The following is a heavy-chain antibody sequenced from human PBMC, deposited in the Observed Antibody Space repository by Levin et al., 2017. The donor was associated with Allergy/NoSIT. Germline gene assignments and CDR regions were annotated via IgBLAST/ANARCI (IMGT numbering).Heavy chain of an antibody. D-gene: IGHD5-24*01. CDR2: MNPGSSRT. CDR3: ARTPRATPD. Sequence: PGESLKISCTASGYTFSSYDINWVRQATGQGLEWMGFMNPGSSRTGYAQKFQGRVTMTCNTSISTAYMELSSLTSEDTAVDYCARTPRATPDWGQGTLVTVSS. CDR1: GYTFSSYD. V-gene: IGHV1-8*01. J-gene: IGHJ4*02.